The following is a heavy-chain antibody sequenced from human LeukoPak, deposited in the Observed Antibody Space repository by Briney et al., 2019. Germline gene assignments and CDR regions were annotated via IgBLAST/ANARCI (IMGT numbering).Heavy chain of an antibody. D-gene: IGHD3-10*01. CDR2: IRFSGEST. J-gene: IGHJ4*02. CDR1: GFTFGRHA. Sequence: PGGSLRLSCAATGFTFGRHAMHWVRQAPGKGLEWVSAIRFSGESTYYADSVKGRFTISRDNSKNTLYLQMDSLRAEDTAVYYCAKDVGTSGNYSPSDYWSQGTLVTVSS. CDR3: AKDVGTSGNYSPSDY. V-gene: IGHV3-23*01.